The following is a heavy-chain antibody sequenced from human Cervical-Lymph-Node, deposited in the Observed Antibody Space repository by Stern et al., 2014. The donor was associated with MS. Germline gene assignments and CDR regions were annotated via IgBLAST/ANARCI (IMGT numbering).Heavy chain of an antibody. D-gene: IGHD1-1*01. Sequence: VQLVESGGGLVQPGKTLRLSCVVSGFSFKNYAMHWVRQAPGKGLEWVAFTSDAGDKRYYADSVRRRFNVSSNYFKNSFYLQMNSLSVDDTATYYCVESPNSDYWGQGSLVIVSS. CDR3: VESPNSDY. J-gene: IGHJ4*02. CDR1: GFSFKNYA. CDR2: TSDAGDKR. V-gene: IGHV3-30-3*01.